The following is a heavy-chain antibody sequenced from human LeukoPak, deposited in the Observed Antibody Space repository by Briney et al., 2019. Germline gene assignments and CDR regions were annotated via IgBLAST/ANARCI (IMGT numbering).Heavy chain of an antibody. CDR3: ARIKYLDY. Sequence: GGSLGLSCAASGFTFSSYSMNWVRQAPGKGLEWVSYISTTSNTIYYADSVKGRFTISRDNAKNSLYLQMNSLRAEDTAVYYCARIKYLDYWGQGTLVTVSS. D-gene: IGHD3-16*01. J-gene: IGHJ4*02. CDR1: GFTFSSYS. CDR2: ISTTSNTI. V-gene: IGHV3-48*01.